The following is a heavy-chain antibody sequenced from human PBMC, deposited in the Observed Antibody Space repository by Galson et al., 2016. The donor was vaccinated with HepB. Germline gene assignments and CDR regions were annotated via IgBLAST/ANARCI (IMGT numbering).Heavy chain of an antibody. V-gene: IGHV3-7*01. CDR1: GFTFSYYL. Sequence: SLRLSCAASGFTFSYYLMTWVRQAPGTGLEWVANINQDGSEKYYGDSVKGRFTISRDNAKNSLYLQMNRLRAEDTAVYYCATPGGSSDVFDIWGQGTMVTVSS. CDR3: ATPGGSSDVFDI. CDR2: INQDGSEK. D-gene: IGHD6-6*01. J-gene: IGHJ3*02.